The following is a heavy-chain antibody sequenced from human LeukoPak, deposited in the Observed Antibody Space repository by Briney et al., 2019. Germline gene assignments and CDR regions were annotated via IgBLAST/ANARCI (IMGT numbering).Heavy chain of an antibody. CDR1: GGSISSYY. Sequence: SETLSLTCTVSGGSISSYYWSWIRQPPGKGLEWIGYIYYSGSTNYNPSLKSRVTISVDTSKNQFSLKLSSVTAADTAVYYCARLHLPDAFDIWGQETMVTVSS. CDR3: ARLHLPDAFDI. V-gene: IGHV4-59*08. CDR2: IYYSGST. J-gene: IGHJ3*02.